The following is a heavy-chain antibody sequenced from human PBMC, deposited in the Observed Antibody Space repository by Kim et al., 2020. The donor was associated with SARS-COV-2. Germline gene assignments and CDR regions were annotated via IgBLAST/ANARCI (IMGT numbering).Heavy chain of an antibody. CDR3: VKDAKGAARPYYFDS. V-gene: IGHV3-23*01. J-gene: IGHJ4*02. Sequence: GGSLRLSCTASGFTFSFYAMTWVRQAPGKGLEWVSGITGSGGTTFYADSVKGRFTISRDNSKNTVYLHMNSLRVEDTALYYCVKDAKGAARPYYFDSWGQGTLVTVSS. CDR2: ITGSGGTT. CDR1: GFTFSFYA. D-gene: IGHD6-6*01.